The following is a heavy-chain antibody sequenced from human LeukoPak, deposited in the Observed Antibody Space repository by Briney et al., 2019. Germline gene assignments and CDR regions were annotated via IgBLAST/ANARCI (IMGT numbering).Heavy chain of an antibody. V-gene: IGHV1-69*13. D-gene: IGHD6-19*01. J-gene: IGHJ4*02. CDR1: GGTFSSYA. CDR2: IIPIFGTA. CDR3: AREGGIAVAGTGLDFDY. Sequence: SVKVSCKASGGTFSSYAISWVRQAPGQGLEWMGGIIPIFGTANYAQKFQGRVTITADESTSTAYMELSRLRSDDTAVYYCAREGGIAVAGTGLDFDYWGQGTLVTVSS.